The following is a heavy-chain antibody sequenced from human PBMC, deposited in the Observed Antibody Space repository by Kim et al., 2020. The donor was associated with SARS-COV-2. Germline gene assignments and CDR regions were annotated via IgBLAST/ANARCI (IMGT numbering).Heavy chain of an antibody. CDR1: GGSISSSSYY. CDR3: ARAPDTVAVVTYFDY. CDR2: IYYSGST. D-gene: IGHD2-21*01. Sequence: SETLSLTCTVSGGSISSSSYYWGWIRQPPGKGLEWIGSIYYSGSTYYNPSLKSRVTISVDTSKNQFSLKLSSVTAADTAVYYCARAPDTVAVVTYFDYWGQGTLVTVSS. J-gene: IGHJ4*02. V-gene: IGHV4-39*01.